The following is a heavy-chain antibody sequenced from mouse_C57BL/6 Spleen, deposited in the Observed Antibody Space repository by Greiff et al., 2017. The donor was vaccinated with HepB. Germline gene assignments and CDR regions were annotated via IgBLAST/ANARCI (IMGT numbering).Heavy chain of an antibody. CDR2: IDPEDGDT. D-gene: IGHD2-1*01. Sequence: VQLQQSGAELVRPGASVKLSCTASGFNIKDYYMHWVKQRPEQGLEWIGRIDPEDGDTEYAPKFQGKATMTADTSSNTAYLQLSSLTSEDTAVYYCTTGGNYSAWFAYWGQGTLVTVAA. J-gene: IGHJ3*01. V-gene: IGHV14-1*01. CDR1: GFNIKDYY. CDR3: TTGGNYSAWFAY.